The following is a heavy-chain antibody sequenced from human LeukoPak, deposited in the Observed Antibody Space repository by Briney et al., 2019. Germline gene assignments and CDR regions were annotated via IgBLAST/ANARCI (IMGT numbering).Heavy chain of an antibody. Sequence: SETLSLTCAVYGGPFSTYYWGWIRQPPGKGLEWIGSIYYSGSTYYNPSLKSRVTISVDTSKNQFSLKLSSVTAADTAVYYCARPRSHAFDIWGQGTMVTVSS. CDR2: IYYSGST. CDR1: GGPFSTYY. V-gene: IGHV4-39*07. CDR3: ARPRSHAFDI. J-gene: IGHJ3*02.